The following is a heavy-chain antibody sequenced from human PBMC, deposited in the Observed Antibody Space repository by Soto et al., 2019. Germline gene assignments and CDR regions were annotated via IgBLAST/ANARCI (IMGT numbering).Heavy chain of an antibody. CDR1: GFTFSSDW. J-gene: IGHJ4*02. CDR3: TSTVVSGY. Sequence: EVQLVESGGGLVQPGGSLRLSCAVSGFTFSSDWMHWVRQAPGKGLVWVSRINSDGSSTSYADSVKGRFTISRDNAKNTLYLQMNSLIAEDPAVYYCTSTVVSGYWGQGTLVTVSS. D-gene: IGHD2-15*01. CDR2: INSDGSST. V-gene: IGHV3-74*01.